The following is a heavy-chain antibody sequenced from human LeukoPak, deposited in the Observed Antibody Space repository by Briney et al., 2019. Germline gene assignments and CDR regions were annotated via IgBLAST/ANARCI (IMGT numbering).Heavy chain of an antibody. CDR2: ISWNSGSI. Sequence: GGSLRLSCAASGFTFDDYAMHWVRQAPGKGLEWVSGISWNSGSIGYADSVKGRFTISRDNAKNSLYLQMDSLRAEDTALYYCAKDEGAVAGYYFDYWGQGTLVTVSS. CDR1: GFTFDDYA. D-gene: IGHD6-19*01. V-gene: IGHV3-9*01. CDR3: AKDEGAVAGYYFDY. J-gene: IGHJ4*02.